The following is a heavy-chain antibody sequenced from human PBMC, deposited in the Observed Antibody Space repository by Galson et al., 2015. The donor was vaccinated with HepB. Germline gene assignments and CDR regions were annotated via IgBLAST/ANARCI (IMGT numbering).Heavy chain of an antibody. CDR1: GDSVSSNSAA. CDR3: ARDQGFCMGDWFDP. V-gene: IGHV6-1*01. CDR2: TYYRSKWYN. Sequence: CAISGDSVSSNSAAWNWIRQSPSRGLEWLGRTYYRSKWYNDYAVSVKSRITINPDTSKNQFSLQLNSVTPEDTAVYYCARDQGFCMGDWFDPWGQGTLVTVSS. J-gene: IGHJ5*02. D-gene: IGHD1-26*01.